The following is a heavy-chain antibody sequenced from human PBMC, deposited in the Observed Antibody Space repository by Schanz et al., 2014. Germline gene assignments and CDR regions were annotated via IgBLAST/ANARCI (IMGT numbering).Heavy chain of an antibody. Sequence: QVLLVQSGAEVKKPGASVKVSCKASGYRFIGYYVHWVRQAPGQGLGWMGRVGPYSGDTNDAQMFQGRVTMATDTSISTAYMELSRLTSDDTAVFFCARENTAVAGMPRVMDVWGQGTTVTVTS. D-gene: IGHD6-19*01. CDR1: GYRFIGYY. CDR3: ARENTAVAGMPRVMDV. V-gene: IGHV1-2*06. J-gene: IGHJ6*02. CDR2: VGPYSGDT.